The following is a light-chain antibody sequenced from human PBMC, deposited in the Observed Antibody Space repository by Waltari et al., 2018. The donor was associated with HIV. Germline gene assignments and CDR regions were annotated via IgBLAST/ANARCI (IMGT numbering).Light chain of an antibody. CDR3: VQATQSLT. CDR2: KIS. Sequence: DIVMTQTPLSLPVTLGQLASISCRSSQNLVHSTGDTYLSWLHQRPGQPPRLLIYKISNRFAGVPDRFSGSGAGTDFTLKISRVEAEDVGIYYCVQATQSLTFGPGTRVDIK. V-gene: IGKV2-24*01. J-gene: IGKJ3*01. CDR1: QNLVHSTGDTY.